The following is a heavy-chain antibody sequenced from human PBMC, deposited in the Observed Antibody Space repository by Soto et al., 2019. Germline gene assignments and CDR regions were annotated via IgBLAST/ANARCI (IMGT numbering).Heavy chain of an antibody. J-gene: IGHJ6*04. CDR1: GYTFTSYG. CDR3: ARDLHCTNGLCYSHYYYYGMDV. V-gene: IGHV1-18*01. D-gene: IGHD2-8*01. CDR2: ISAYNGNT. Sequence: QVQLVQSGAEVKKPGASVKVSCKASGYTFTSYGISWVRQAPGQGLEWMGWISAYNGNTNYAQKVQSRVTMTTATFTSTAYMELRSLRSDDTAVYSCARDLHCTNGLCYSHYYYYGMDVWGKGTTVTVSS.